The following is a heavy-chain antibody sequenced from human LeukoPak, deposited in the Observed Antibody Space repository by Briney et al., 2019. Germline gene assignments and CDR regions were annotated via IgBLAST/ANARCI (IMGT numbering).Heavy chain of an antibody. J-gene: IGHJ4*02. CDR1: GFTFSSYA. V-gene: IGHV3-23*01. D-gene: IGHD3-22*01. CDR2: ISGSGGST. Sequence: GGSLRLPCAASGFTFSSYAVSWVRQAPGKGLEWVSAISGSGGSTYYADSVKGRSTISRDNSKNTLYLQMNSLRAEDTAVYYCANIDSSGSDFDYWGQGTLVTVSS. CDR3: ANIDSSGSDFDY.